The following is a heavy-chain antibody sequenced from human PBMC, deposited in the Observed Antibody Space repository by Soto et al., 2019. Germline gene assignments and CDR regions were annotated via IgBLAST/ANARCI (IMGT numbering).Heavy chain of an antibody. V-gene: IGHV1-18*01. D-gene: IGHD6-19*01. CDR1: GYTFSNYG. J-gene: IGHJ6*04. CDR2: ISGYNGNT. Sequence: QVQLVQSGAEVKKPGASVTVSCKTSGYTFSNYGINWVRQAPGQGLEWMGWISGYNGNTNYAQTVQGRVTMTTDTSTGTVYMELRSLKSDDAAIYYCSRFIMVGGWFDPNYYHGMEVWGKGTTVTVSS. CDR3: SRFIMVGGWFDPNYYHGMEV.